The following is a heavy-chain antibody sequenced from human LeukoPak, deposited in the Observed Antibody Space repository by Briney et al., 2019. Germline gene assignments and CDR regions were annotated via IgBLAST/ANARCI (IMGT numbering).Heavy chain of an antibody. CDR1: GGSFSGYY. CDR2: INHSGST. J-gene: IGHJ4*02. V-gene: IGHV4-34*01. CDR3: ASRDEVGYSYYYFDY. D-gene: IGHD5-18*01. Sequence: SETLSLTRAVYGGSFSGYYWSWIRQPPGKGLEWIGEINHSGSTNYNPSLKSRVTISVDTSKNQFSLKLSSVTAADTAVYYCASRDEVGYSYYYFDYWGQGTLVTVSS.